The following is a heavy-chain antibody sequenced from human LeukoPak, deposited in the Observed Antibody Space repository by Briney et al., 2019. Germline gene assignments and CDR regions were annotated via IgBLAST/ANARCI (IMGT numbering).Heavy chain of an antibody. CDR1: GFTFSSYD. CDR2: ISTAGDT. CDR3: ARWQNTYGFDY. V-gene: IGHV3-13*01. Sequence: GGSLRLSCAASGFTFSSYDMHWVRQATGKGLEWVSGISTAGDTYYPGSVKGRFTISRENAKNSLYLQVNSLRAVDTAVYYCARWQNTYGFDYWGQGSLVTVSS. J-gene: IGHJ4*02. D-gene: IGHD5-18*01.